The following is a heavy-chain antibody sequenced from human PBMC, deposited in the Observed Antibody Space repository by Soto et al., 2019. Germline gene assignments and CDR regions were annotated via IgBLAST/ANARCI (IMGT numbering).Heavy chain of an antibody. CDR1: GFTFSSYG. Sequence: QVQLVESGGGVVQPGRSLRLSCAASGFTFSSYGMHWVRQAPGKGLEWVAVISYDGSNKYYADSLKGRFNISRDNSKNTIYLQMNSLRAEDTAVYYCAKLIGLGHGYNSNWGQGTLVTVSS. CDR3: AKLIGLGHGYNSN. CDR2: ISYDGSNK. J-gene: IGHJ4*02. D-gene: IGHD5-18*01. V-gene: IGHV3-30*18.